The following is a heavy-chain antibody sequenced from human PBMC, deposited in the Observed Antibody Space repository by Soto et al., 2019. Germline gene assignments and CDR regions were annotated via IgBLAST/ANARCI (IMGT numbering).Heavy chain of an antibody. Sequence: GGSLRLSCAASGFTFSNYAMNWVRQAPGKGLECVSVISGSGGSAYYADSVKGRFTISRDNSKNTLYLQMNSLRAEDTAIYYCVKEGSGCDFWGRGTMVTV. CDR1: GFTFSNYA. J-gene: IGHJ3*01. CDR3: VKEGSGCDF. V-gene: IGHV3-23*01. D-gene: IGHD6-19*01. CDR2: ISGSGGSA.